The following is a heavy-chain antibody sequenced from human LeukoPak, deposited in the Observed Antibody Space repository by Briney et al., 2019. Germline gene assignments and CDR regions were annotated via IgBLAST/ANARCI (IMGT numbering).Heavy chain of an antibody. D-gene: IGHD3-22*01. CDR1: GFTFDSYE. J-gene: IGHJ3*02. CDR2: ISSSGSTI. V-gene: IGHV3-48*03. Sequence: GGSLRLSCAASGFTFDSYEMNWVRQAPGKGLEWLSYISSSGSTIFYADSVKGRFTISRDNAKNSLYLQVNSLRAEDTAVYYCARVYYYDSSGYYSHDAFDIWGQGTMVTVSS. CDR3: ARVYYYDSSGYYSHDAFDI.